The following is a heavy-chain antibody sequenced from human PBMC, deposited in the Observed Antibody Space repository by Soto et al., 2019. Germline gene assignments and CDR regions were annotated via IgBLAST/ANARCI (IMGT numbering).Heavy chain of an antibody. CDR3: ARDWLDYGGLVSLYYYYGMDV. CDR1: GGTFSSYA. Sequence: SVKVSCKASGGTFSSYAISWVRQAPGQGLEWMGGIIPIFGTANYAQKFQGRVTITADESTSTAYMELSSLRSEDTAVYYCARDWLDYGGLVSLYYYYGMDVWGQGTTVTVSS. V-gene: IGHV1-69*13. D-gene: IGHD4-17*01. J-gene: IGHJ6*02. CDR2: IIPIFGTA.